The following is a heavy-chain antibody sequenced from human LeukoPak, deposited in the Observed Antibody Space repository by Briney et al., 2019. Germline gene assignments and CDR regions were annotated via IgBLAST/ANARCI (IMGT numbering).Heavy chain of an antibody. CDR3: ARFIRGYSYGYGMDV. CDR2: IIPILGIA. Sequence: SVKVSCKASGGIFSSYAISWVRQAPGQGLEWMGRIIPILGIANYAQKFQGRVTITADKSTSTAYMELSSLRSEDTAVYYCARFIRGYSYGYGMDVWGQGTTVTVSS. V-gene: IGHV1-69*04. J-gene: IGHJ6*02. CDR1: GGIFSSYA. D-gene: IGHD5-18*01.